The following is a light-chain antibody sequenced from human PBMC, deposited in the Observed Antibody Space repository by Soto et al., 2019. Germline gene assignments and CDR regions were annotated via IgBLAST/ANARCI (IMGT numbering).Light chain of an antibody. V-gene: IGLV1-51*02. Sequence: QSVLTQPPSVSAAPGQTVTISCSGSSSNVGNNYVSWYQHLPGTAPKLLIYETNRRPAGISDRFSGSKSGTSATLGITGLQTADEADDYCETWDTSLSAGRVFGPGTKVTVL. CDR1: SSNVGNNY. CDR3: ETWDTSLSAGRV. CDR2: ETN. J-gene: IGLJ1*01.